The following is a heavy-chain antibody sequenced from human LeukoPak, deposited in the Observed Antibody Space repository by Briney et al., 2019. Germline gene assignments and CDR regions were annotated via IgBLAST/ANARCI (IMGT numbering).Heavy chain of an antibody. Sequence: GGSLRLSCAGSGITFRNAWITWVRQAPGKGLEWVGRIKSKTDGGTTDYAAPVKGRFTISRDESKKTLYLQMNSLRPDDTAVYFCAREAGGTYDYWGQGALITVSS. D-gene: IGHD1-26*01. V-gene: IGHV3-15*01. J-gene: IGHJ4*02. CDR1: GITFRNAW. CDR2: IKSKTDGGTT. CDR3: AREAGGTYDY.